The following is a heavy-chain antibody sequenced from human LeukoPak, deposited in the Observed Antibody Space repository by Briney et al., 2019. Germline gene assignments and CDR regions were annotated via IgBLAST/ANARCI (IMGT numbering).Heavy chain of an antibody. J-gene: IGHJ4*02. D-gene: IGHD5-24*01. CDR2: INPSGGST. Sequence: GASVKVSCKASGYTFTSYYVHWVRQAPGQGLEWMGIINPSGGSTSYAQKFQGRVTMTRDMSTSTVYMELSSLRSEDTAVYYCARQRSLDGYNSGDFDSWGQGTLVTVSS. V-gene: IGHV1-46*01. CDR1: GYTFTSYY. CDR3: ARQRSLDGYNSGDFDS.